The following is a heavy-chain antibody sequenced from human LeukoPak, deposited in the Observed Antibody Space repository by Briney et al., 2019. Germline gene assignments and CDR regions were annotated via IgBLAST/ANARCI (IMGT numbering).Heavy chain of an antibody. J-gene: IGHJ4*02. Sequence: PGGSLRLSCAASGFTVSSNYMSWVRQAPGKGLEWVSVIYSGGSTYYADSVKGRFTISRDNSKNTLYLQMNSLRAEDTAVYYCARGPSVGYSYGSFDYWGQGTLVTVSS. D-gene: IGHD5-18*01. CDR2: IYSGGST. CDR1: GFTVSSNY. CDR3: ARGPSVGYSYGSFDY. V-gene: IGHV3-66*02.